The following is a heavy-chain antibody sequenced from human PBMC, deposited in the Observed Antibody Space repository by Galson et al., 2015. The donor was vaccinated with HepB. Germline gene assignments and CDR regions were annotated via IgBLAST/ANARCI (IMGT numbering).Heavy chain of an antibody. CDR2: INPSGGST. D-gene: IGHD5-12*01. V-gene: IGHV1-46*01. CDR1: GYTFTSYY. J-gene: IGHJ6*03. Sequence: SVKVSCKASGYTFTSYYMHWVRQAPGQGLEWMGIINPSGGSTSYAQKFQGRVTMTRDTSTSTVYMELSSLRSEDTAVYYCARDRRVVSGYSGYDSSMDVWGKGTTVTVSS. CDR3: ARDRRVVSGYSGYDSSMDV.